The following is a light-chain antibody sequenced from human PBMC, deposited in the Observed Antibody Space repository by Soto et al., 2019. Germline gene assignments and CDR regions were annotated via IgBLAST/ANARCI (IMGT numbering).Light chain of an antibody. J-gene: IGLJ2*01. CDR1: SSNIGNNY. CDR2: DTN. CDR3: GTWDSSLSAVV. Sequence: QSVLTQPPSVSAAPGQTVTISCSGSSSNIGNNYVSWYQQLPGTAPKLLIDDTNTRPSGIPDRFAGSKSGTSATLGITGLQTGDEAEYDCGTWDSSLSAVVFGGGTKLTVL. V-gene: IGLV1-51*01.